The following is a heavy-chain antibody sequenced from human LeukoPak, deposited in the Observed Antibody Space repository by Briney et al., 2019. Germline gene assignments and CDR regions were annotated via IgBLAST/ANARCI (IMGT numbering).Heavy chain of an antibody. CDR2: MNPNSGNT. Sequence: ASVKVSCKASGYTFTIYDINWVRQATGQGLEWMGWMNPNSGNTGYAQKFQGRVTMTRNTSISTAYMELSSLRSEDTAVYYCARAGNYYDSSGYYYPFCWGQGTLVTVSS. J-gene: IGHJ4*02. CDR1: GYTFTIYD. CDR3: ARAGNYYDSSGYYYPFC. V-gene: IGHV1-8*02. D-gene: IGHD3-22*01.